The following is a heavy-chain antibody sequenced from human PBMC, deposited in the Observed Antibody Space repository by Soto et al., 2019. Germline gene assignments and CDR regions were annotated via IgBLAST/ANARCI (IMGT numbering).Heavy chain of an antibody. CDR3: ASEVITSVTRGWFEP. J-gene: IGHJ5*02. V-gene: IGHV4-31*03. D-gene: IGHD4-17*01. CDR1: GGSLNSGGYF. Sequence: QVQLQESGPGLVRPSQTLSLTCTVSGGSLNSGGYFWSWIRQVPGKGLEWIGYVYSGDIAYYNPSLQSRVTISLDTSKKQVSLTLTSVTAADTAIDVCASEVITSVTRGWFEPWGQGTLVTVSS. CDR2: VYSGDIA.